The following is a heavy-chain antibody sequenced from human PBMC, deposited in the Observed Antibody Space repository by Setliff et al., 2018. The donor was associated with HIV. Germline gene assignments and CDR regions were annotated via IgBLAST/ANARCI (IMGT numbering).Heavy chain of an antibody. CDR2: IDWDDDK. V-gene: IGHV2-70*04. J-gene: IGHJ3*02. CDR1: GFSLSTSGMR. D-gene: IGHD3-10*01. CDR3: ARGPYGPPDAFDI. Sequence: SGPTLVNPTQTLTLTCTFSGFSLSTSGMRVTWIRQPPGKALEWLARIDWDDDKFYSTSLKTRLTISKDTSKNQVVLTMTNMDPVDTATYYCARGPYGPPDAFDIWGQETMVTVS.